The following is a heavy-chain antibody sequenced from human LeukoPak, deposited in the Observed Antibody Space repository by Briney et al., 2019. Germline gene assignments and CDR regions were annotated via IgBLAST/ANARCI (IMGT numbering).Heavy chain of an antibody. CDR2: IFYSGST. J-gene: IGHJ4*02. V-gene: IGHV4-59*01. CDR3: ARGGGRGYSYGTRKHYYFDY. CDR1: GGSISTFY. D-gene: IGHD5-18*01. Sequence: SETLSLTCTVSGGSISTFYWSWIRQPPGKGLEWIGYIFYSGSTNYNPSLRSRVTISVDTSKNQFSLKLSSVTAADTAVYYCARGGGRGYSYGTRKHYYFDYWGQGTLVTVSS.